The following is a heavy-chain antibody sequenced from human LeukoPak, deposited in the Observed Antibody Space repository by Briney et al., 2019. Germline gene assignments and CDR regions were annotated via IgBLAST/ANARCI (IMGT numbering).Heavy chain of an antibody. CDR1: GGTFSSYA. J-gene: IGHJ6*02. Sequence: ASVKVSCKASGGTFSSYAISWVRQAPGQGLEWMGRIIPKYRVANYAQKFQGRATITADKSTSTAYMELSSLSSEDTAVYYCARDLTRDGYNHDIRYGMDVWGQGTTVIVSS. CDR2: IIPKYRVA. V-gene: IGHV1-69*04. CDR3: ARDLTRDGYNHDIRYGMDV. D-gene: IGHD5-24*01.